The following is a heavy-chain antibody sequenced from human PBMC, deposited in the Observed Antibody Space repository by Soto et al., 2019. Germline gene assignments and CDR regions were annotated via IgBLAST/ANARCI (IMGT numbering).Heavy chain of an antibody. J-gene: IGHJ3*02. D-gene: IGHD6-13*01. CDR2: IYYSGST. CDR3: AREGYEGGAFDI. CDR1: GGSISSYY. V-gene: IGHV4-59*01. Sequence: SETLSLTCTVSGGSISSYYWSWIRQPPGKGLEWIGYIYYSGSTNYNPSLKSRVTISVDTSKNQFSLKLSSVTAADTAVYYCAREGYEGGAFDIWGQGTMVTVSS.